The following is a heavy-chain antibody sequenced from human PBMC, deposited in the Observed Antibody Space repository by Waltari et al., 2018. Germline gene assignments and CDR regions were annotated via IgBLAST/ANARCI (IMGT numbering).Heavy chain of an antibody. CDR2: IYYSGST. CDR3: ARDLLVAVDAFDI. Sequence: QLQLQESGPGLVKPSETLSLTCTVSGGSISSSSYYWGWIRQPPGKGLEWIGSIYYSGSTYHNPSLKSRVTISVDTSKNQFSLKLSSVTAADTAVYYCARDLLVAVDAFDIWGQGTMVTVSS. V-gene: IGHV4-39*07. D-gene: IGHD2-15*01. J-gene: IGHJ3*02. CDR1: GGSISSSSYY.